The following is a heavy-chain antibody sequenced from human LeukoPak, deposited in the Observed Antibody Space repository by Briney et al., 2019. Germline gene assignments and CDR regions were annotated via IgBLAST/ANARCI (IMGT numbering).Heavy chain of an antibody. CDR1: GFTFSAYP. J-gene: IGHJ4*02. D-gene: IGHD6-19*01. V-gene: IGHV3-30*04. CDR2: ISYDEKNT. Sequence: GGSLRLSCAASGFTFSAYPMHWLRQAPGKGLEWVAVISYDEKNTNYADSAKARFTISRDNSKNTLYLQMNSLRAEDTAVYYCARAPDSAWHNFDYWGQGTLVTVSS. CDR3: ARAPDSAWHNFDY.